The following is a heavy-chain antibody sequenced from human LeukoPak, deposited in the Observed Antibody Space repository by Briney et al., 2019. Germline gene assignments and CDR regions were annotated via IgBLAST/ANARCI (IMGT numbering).Heavy chain of an antibody. CDR3: SRASSSVPNLLDY. D-gene: IGHD6-19*01. CDR1: GFTFSSNW. V-gene: IGHV3-74*01. CDR2: ISTDGSST. J-gene: IGHJ4*02. Sequence: QPGGSLRLSCAASGFTFSSNWMHWVRQGPGKGLVWVSRISTDGSSTTYAGSVKGRFTISRDNAKNTLYLQMNSLRAEDTAVYYCSRASSSVPNLLDYWGQGTLVTVSS.